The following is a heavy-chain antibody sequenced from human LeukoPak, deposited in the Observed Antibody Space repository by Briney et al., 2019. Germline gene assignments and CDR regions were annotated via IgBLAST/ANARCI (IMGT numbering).Heavy chain of an antibody. CDR3: ARVYYGSGSYTGPYWYGMDV. J-gene: IGHJ6*04. CDR2: INSDGSST. Sequence: PGASLRLSCAASGFTFSSYWMHWVRQAPGKGLVWVSRINSDGSSTSYADSVKGRFTISRDNAKNTLYLQMNSLRAEDTAVYYCARVYYGSGSYTGPYWYGMDVWGKGTTVTVSS. CDR1: GFTFSSYW. V-gene: IGHV3-74*01. D-gene: IGHD3-10*01.